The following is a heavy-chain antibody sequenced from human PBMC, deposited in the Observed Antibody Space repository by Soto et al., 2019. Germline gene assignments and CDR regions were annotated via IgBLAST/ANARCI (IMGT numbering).Heavy chain of an antibody. V-gene: IGHV1-69*01. J-gene: IGHJ6*02. CDR3: ARLLPTVAGTYYYYGMDV. CDR2: IIPIFGTA. CDR1: GGTFSNYA. D-gene: IGHD6-19*01. Sequence: QVQLVQSGAEVRKPGSSVKVSCKASGGTFSNYAISWVRQAPGQGLEWMGGIIPIFGTANNAQTFQDRVTITADDSTRTACRELRSLGSEDTAVYSCARLLPTVAGTYYYYGMDVWGQGTTVIVSS.